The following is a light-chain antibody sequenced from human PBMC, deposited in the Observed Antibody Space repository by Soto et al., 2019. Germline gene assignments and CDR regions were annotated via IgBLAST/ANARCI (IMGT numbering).Light chain of an antibody. CDR2: GAS. V-gene: IGKV3-15*01. Sequence: EIVMTQSPATLSVSPGERATLSCRASQSVSTNLAWYQQKPGQAPRLLIYGASTRATGIPARFSGSGSGTEFTPTISSLQSEDFAVYSCQQYNNWPLTFGGGTKV. CDR3: QQYNNWPLT. CDR1: QSVSTN. J-gene: IGKJ4*01.